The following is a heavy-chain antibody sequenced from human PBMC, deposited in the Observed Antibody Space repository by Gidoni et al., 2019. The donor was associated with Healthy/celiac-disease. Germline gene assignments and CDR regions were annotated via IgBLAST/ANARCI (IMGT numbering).Heavy chain of an antibody. J-gene: IGHJ3*02. CDR3: ARDGRVGATSADAFDI. CDR2: ISSSGSTI. CDR1: GFPFSSYE. D-gene: IGHD1-26*01. V-gene: IGHV3-48*03. Sequence: EVQLVESGGGLVKPGGSLRLSCAASGFPFSSYEMNWVRQAPGKGLGWVSYISSSGSTIYYADSVKGRFTISRDNAKNSLYLQMNSLRAEDTAVYYCARDGRVGATSADAFDIWGQGTMVTVSS.